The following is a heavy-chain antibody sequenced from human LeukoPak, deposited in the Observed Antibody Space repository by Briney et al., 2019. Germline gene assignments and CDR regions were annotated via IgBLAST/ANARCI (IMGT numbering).Heavy chain of an antibody. V-gene: IGHV3-53*01. J-gene: IGHJ4*02. CDR2: IHSDGNT. D-gene: IGHD3-16*02. CDR3: AKDRLQYDYVWGSYRYSRGDFDY. CDR1: GFSVSSNY. Sequence: PGGSLRLSCAASGFSVSSNYMTWVRQAPGKGLEWVSIIHSDGNTYYADSVKGRFTISRDNSKNTLYLQMNSLRAEDTAVYYCAKDRLQYDYVWGSYRYSRGDFDYWGQGTLVTVSS.